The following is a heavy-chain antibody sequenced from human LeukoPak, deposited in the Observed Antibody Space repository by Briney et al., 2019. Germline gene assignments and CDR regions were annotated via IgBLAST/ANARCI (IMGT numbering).Heavy chain of an antibody. Sequence: GGSLRLSCAASASGVSFSSHSMNWVRQAPGKGLEWISYIYSSGSYIFYAASVKGRFTVSRDNARNSLYLQMNSLRAEDTAMYYCARGYNSRATFDYWGQGTLVTVSS. CDR2: IYSSGSYI. D-gene: IGHD1-20*01. CDR3: ARGYNSRATFDY. J-gene: IGHJ4*02. CDR1: ASGVSFSSHS. V-gene: IGHV3-21*05.